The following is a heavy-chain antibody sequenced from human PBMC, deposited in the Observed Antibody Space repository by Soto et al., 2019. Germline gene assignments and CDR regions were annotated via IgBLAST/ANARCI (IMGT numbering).Heavy chain of an antibody. D-gene: IGHD4-17*01. Sequence: QVHLVQSGGELKKPGASVKVSCKASGYSFSDFGITWVRQAPGKGLEWMGWISGKNGNTNYAQKVQGRVTLTADTSTSTAYMEMRALTSDDTGIYYCARSDYYDDTGTFENWGQGTPVTVSS. CDR2: ISGKNGNT. V-gene: IGHV1-18*04. J-gene: IGHJ4*02. CDR1: GYSFSDFG. CDR3: ARSDYYDDTGTFEN.